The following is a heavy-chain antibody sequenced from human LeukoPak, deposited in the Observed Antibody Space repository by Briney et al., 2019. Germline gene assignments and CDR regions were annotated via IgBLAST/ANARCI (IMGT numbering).Heavy chain of an antibody. D-gene: IGHD3-16*02. Sequence: PSETLSLTCTVSGGSISSYYWSWIRQPPGKGLEWIGYIYYSGSTNYNPSLKSRVTISVKTSKNQFSLKLGSVTAADTAVYYCARVTRTWVSSFDYWGQGTLVTVSS. CDR3: ARVTRTWVSSFDY. CDR1: GGSISSYY. J-gene: IGHJ4*02. V-gene: IGHV4-59*01. CDR2: IYYSGST.